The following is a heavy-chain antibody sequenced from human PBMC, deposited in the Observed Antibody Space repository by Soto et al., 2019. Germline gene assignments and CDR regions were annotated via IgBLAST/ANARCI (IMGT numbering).Heavy chain of an antibody. J-gene: IGHJ6*03. CDR2: ARNKDNSYFT. CDR1: GFTFSDHY. Sequence: EVQLVESGGGLVQPGGSLRLSCAASGFTFSDHYMHWVRQAPGKGLEWVGRARNKDNSYFTEYAASVKGRVTISRDESQNSLYLQMNSLKTEDTAVYYCVRGKGGFLYYYMDVWGKGTTVTVS. V-gene: IGHV3-72*01. CDR3: VRGKGGFLYYYMDV.